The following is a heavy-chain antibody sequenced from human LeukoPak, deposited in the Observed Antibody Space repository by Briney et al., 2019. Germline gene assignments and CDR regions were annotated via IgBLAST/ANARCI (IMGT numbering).Heavy chain of an antibody. J-gene: IGHJ4*02. CDR2: ISSSSSYI. CDR1: VFTFSSYS. V-gene: IGHV3-21*01. Sequence: GGSLRLSCAASVFTFSSYSMNWVRQAPGKGLEWVSSISSSSSYIYYADSVKGRFTISRDNAKNSLYLQMNSLRAEDTAVYYCARGAVLRYFDWLLSPLDYWGQGALVTVSS. CDR3: ARGAVLRYFDWLLSPLDY. D-gene: IGHD3-9*01.